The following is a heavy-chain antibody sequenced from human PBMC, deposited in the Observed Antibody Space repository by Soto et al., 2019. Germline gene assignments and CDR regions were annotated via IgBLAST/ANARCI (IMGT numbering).Heavy chain of an antibody. CDR2: ISAYNGNT. CDR1: GYTFSRYG. Sequence: QVQLVQSGVEVKKPGDSVKVSCKASGYTFSRYGISWVRQAPRQGLEWMGWISAYNGNTNYAQKLQGRVTMTTDTATSTAYMDLRSLRSDETDGYYCARDKTQSGMDVWGQGTTVTVSS. CDR3: ARDKTQSGMDV. J-gene: IGHJ6*02. V-gene: IGHV1-18*01.